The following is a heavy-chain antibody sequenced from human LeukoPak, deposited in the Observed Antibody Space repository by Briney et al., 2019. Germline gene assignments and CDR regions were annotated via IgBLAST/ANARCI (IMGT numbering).Heavy chain of an antibody. D-gene: IGHD2/OR15-2a*01. CDR2: ITWDGGSI. Sequence: GGSLRLSCAASGFTFDDYAMHWVRQASGKGLEWVSHITWDGGSIHYADSVEGRFTISRDNRENSMYLQMNSLRPEDTALYYCAKDRAARGRGNYFYMDVWGKGTTVTVSS. J-gene: IGHJ6*03. CDR3: AKDRAARGRGNYFYMDV. V-gene: IGHV3-43D*03. CDR1: GFTFDDYA.